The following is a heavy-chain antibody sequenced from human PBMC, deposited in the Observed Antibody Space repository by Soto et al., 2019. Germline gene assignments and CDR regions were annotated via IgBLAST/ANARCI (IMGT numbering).Heavy chain of an antibody. J-gene: IGHJ6*02. Sequence: SVKVSCKASGCTFNNYPITWVREAPGQGLEWMGGSIPIFGTANYAQKFQGRVTISVDESTSTAYMELSSLRSEDTAVYYCARGRGYSGDDHYYYFDMDVWGQGTTVTVSS. CDR2: SIPIFGTA. CDR1: GCTFNNYP. CDR3: ARGRGYSGDDHYYYFDMDV. D-gene: IGHD5-12*01. V-gene: IGHV1-69*13.